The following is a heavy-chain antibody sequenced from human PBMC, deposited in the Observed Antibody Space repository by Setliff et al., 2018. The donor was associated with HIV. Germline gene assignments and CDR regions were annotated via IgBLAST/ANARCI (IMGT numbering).Heavy chain of an antibody. CDR2: IIPMSGVP. V-gene: IGHV1-69*05. D-gene: IGHD1-26*01. J-gene: IGHJ3*02. CDR1: GGNFRSYG. Sequence: GASVKVSCKASGGNFRSYGISWVRQAPGQGLEWMGGIIPMSGVPKYAQKFQGRVTITTDESTSTAYMELSSLRSEDTAVYYCARARWSERDDDAFDIWGQGTMVTVSS. CDR3: ARARWSERDDDAFDI.